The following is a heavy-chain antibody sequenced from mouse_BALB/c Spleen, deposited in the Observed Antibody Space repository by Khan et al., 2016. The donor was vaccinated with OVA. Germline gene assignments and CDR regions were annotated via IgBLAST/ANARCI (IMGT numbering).Heavy chain of an antibody. Sequence: EVQLQESGTVLARPGSSVKMSCKASGSIFTNYYMHWVKQRPGQGLEWIGGVFPGNSDTSYNQNSKGKAKLTAVTSASTAYMELSGLTSEDSAVYYCSRAGFGAFAYWGQGTLVTVSA. J-gene: IGHJ3*01. V-gene: IGHV1-5*01. D-gene: IGHD3-1*01. CDR1: GSIFTNYY. CDR2: VFPGNSDT. CDR3: SRAGFGAFAY.